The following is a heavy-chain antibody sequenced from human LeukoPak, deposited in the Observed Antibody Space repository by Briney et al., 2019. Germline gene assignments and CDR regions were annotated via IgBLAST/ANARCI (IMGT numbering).Heavy chain of an antibody. CDR1: GFTFSSYS. J-gene: IGHJ4*02. CDR2: ISSSSSHI. Sequence: GGSLRLSCAASGFTFSSYSMNWVRQAPGKGLEWVSSISSSSSHIYYADSVKGRFTISRDNAKNSLYLQMNSLRAEDTAVYYYARGLAYNYDSSAYFLDYWGQGTLVTVSS. D-gene: IGHD3-22*01. V-gene: IGHV3-21*01. CDR3: ARGLAYNYDSSAYFLDY.